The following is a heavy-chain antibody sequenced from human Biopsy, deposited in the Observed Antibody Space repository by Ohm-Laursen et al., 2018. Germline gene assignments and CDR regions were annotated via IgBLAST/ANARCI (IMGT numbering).Heavy chain of an antibody. Sequence: SQTLSLTCAVSAGSVSSSSYYWSWIRQPPGQGLEWIGYIHNTGSTNYNPSLKSRVSISVDTSKNQFSLELSSVTAADTAVYFCARSLLMASLNWFGPWGQGTLVTVTS. D-gene: IGHD5-24*01. CDR1: AGSVSSSSYY. J-gene: IGHJ5*01. CDR3: ARSLLMASLNWFGP. V-gene: IGHV4-61*01. CDR2: IHNTGST.